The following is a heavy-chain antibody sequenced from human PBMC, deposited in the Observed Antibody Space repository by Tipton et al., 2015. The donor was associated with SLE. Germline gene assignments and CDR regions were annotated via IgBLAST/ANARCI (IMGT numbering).Heavy chain of an antibody. J-gene: IGHJ4*02. V-gene: IGHV4-34*01. D-gene: IGHD6-25*01. CDR2: INHSGST. Sequence: TLSLTCAVYGGSFSGYYWSWIRQPPGKGLEWIGEINHSGSTNYNPSLKSRVTISVDTSKNQFSLKLSSVTAADTAVYYCARVRPSLNFDYWGQGTLVTVSS. CDR1: GGSFSGYY. CDR3: ARVRPSLNFDY.